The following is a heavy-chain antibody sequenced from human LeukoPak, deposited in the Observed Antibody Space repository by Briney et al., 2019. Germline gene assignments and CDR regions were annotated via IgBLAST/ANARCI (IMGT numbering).Heavy chain of an antibody. CDR1: GFTFSSYS. Sequence: GGSLRLSCADSGFTFSSYSMNWVRQAPGRGLEWVSSISRSSSYIYYTDSVKGRFTISRDDAKNSLYLQMNSLRAEDTAVYYCARDRSGYNLFDYWGQGTLVTVSS. V-gene: IGHV3-21*01. CDR3: ARDRSGYNLFDY. CDR2: ISRSSSYI. J-gene: IGHJ4*02. D-gene: IGHD5-12*01.